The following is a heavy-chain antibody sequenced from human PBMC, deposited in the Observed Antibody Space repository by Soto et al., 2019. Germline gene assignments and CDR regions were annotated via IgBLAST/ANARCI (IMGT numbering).Heavy chain of an antibody. D-gene: IGHD2-15*01. Sequence: QVQLQESGPGLVKPSETLSLNCTVSGGSISSYYWSWIRQPPGKGLEGIGYIYYSGSTNYNPSLKSRVTISVDTSKNQFSLKLSSVTAADTAVYYCARLKMVAATLATYYYYYYMDVWGKGTTVTVSS. V-gene: IGHV4-59*08. CDR1: GGSISSYY. CDR2: IYYSGST. CDR3: ARLKMVAATLATYYYYYYMDV. J-gene: IGHJ6*03.